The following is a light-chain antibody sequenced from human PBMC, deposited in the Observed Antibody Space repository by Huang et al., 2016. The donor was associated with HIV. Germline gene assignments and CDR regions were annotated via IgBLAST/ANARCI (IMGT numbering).Light chain of an antibody. J-gene: IGKJ2*01. CDR3: QQYNDWYT. CDR2: GAS. CDR1: QSVSSN. Sequence: EIVLTQSPATLSVSPGERATLSCRASQSVSSNLAWFQQKPGQAPRLLIDGASTRATGIPARFSGTGSGTAFTLTISSLQSEDFAAYFCQQYNDWYTFGQGTKLEI. V-gene: IGKV3-15*01.